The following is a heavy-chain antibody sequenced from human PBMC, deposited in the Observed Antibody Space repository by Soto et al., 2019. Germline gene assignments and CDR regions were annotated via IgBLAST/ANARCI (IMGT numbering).Heavy chain of an antibody. Sequence: SETLSLTCTVSGGSIRDYFWTWIRQPPGKGLEWIGYIYYSGRTNYNPSLKSRVPISVDTSKNHFSLQLRSVTAADTAVYYCVRVGGDDFGDSGGFDYWGQGTLITVSS. D-gene: IGHD4-17*01. J-gene: IGHJ4*02. CDR2: IYYSGRT. V-gene: IGHV4-59*01. CDR1: GGSIRDYF. CDR3: VRVGGDDFGDSGGFDY.